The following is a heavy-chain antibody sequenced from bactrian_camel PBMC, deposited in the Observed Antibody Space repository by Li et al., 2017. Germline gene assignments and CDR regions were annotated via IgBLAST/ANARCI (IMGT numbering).Heavy chain of an antibody. V-gene: IGHV3S53*01. Sequence: HVQLVESGGGSVQAGGSLKLSCVASGNTYRRACMGWFRQAPGKQREGVAGIDRDGITSYADSVKGRFTISQDNAKSTLYLQMDNLKPEDTAMYYCVADPSVFPVCKIGVMRMDYRGQGTQVTVS. D-gene: IGHD1*01. CDR2: IDRDGIT. CDR1: GNTYRRAC. J-gene: IGHJ4*01. CDR3: VADPSVFPVCKIGVMRMDY.